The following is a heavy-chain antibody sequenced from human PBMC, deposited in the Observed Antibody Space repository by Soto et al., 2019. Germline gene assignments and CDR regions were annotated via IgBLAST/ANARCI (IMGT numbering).Heavy chain of an antibody. CDR1: GFSLSTSGVG. Sequence: SGPTLVNPTQTLTLTCTFSGFSLSTSGVGVGWIRQPPGKALEWLALIYWNDDKRYSPPLKSRLTITKDTSKNQVVLTMTNMDPVDTATYYCAHVRAGYCSSTSCYFGGNWFDPWGQGTLVTVSS. J-gene: IGHJ5*02. V-gene: IGHV2-5*01. CDR3: AHVRAGYCSSTSCYFGGNWFDP. D-gene: IGHD2-2*01. CDR2: IYWNDDK.